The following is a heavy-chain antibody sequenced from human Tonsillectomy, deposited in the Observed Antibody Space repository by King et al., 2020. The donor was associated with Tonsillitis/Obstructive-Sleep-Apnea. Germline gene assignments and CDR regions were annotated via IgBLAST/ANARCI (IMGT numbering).Heavy chain of an antibody. CDR3: ARELRAHCMNGVWYPFHC. Sequence: VQLVESGGGVVQPGRSLRLSCAASGFTFSTYAMHWVRQAPGKGLEWVAVISYDGSNKYYADSVKGRFTISRDNSKNTLYLQMNSLRAEDTAVFYCARELRAHCMNGVWYPFHCWGQGSLVSDSS. V-gene: IGHV3-30*04. D-gene: IGHD2-8*01. J-gene: IGHJ4*02. CDR1: GFTFSTYA. CDR2: ISYDGSNK.